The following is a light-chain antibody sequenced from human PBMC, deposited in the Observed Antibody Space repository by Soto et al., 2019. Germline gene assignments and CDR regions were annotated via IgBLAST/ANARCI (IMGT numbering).Light chain of an antibody. J-gene: IGKJ1*01. CDR3: QHYDTYPWT. V-gene: IGKV1-5*03. CDR1: QSISSW. CDR2: KAS. Sequence: IQMTQSPSTLSASVGDRVTITCRASQSISSWLAWFQQKPGKAPKLLMYKASSLESGVPSRFSGSESGTEFTLTISSLQPEDFATYYCQHYDTYPWTFGQGTKVEIK.